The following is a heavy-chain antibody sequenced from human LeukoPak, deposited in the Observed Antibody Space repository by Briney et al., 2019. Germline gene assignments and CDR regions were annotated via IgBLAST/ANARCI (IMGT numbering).Heavy chain of an antibody. CDR3: ARGWGEKGRCRGGTCNNPEFDY. V-gene: IGHV3-30*02. Sequence: PGGSLRLSCAASGFSFRSCGMHWVRQAPGKGLEWVTFIQYDGSNKYYADSVKGRFTVFRDNAKDSLYLQMNGLRVEDTAVYYCARGWGEKGRCRGGTCNNPEFDYWGQGTLVTVSS. CDR2: IQYDGSNK. J-gene: IGHJ4*02. CDR1: GFSFRSCG. D-gene: IGHD2-15*01.